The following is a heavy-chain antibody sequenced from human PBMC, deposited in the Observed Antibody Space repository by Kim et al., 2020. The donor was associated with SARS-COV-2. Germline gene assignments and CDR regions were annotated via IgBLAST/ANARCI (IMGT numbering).Heavy chain of an antibody. CDR2: ISGDGGST. CDR3: ANDCNATPSTSYSSSWYFVDYYYGMDT. J-gene: IGHJ6*02. CDR1: GFTFDDYA. Sequence: GGSLRLSCAASGFTFDDYAMHWVRQAPGKGLEWVSLISGDGGSTYYADSVKGRFTISRDNSKNSLYLQMNSLRTEDSALYYCANDCNATPSTSYSSSWYFVDYYYGMDTWGQGTTVTVSS. D-gene: IGHD6-13*01. V-gene: IGHV3-43*02.